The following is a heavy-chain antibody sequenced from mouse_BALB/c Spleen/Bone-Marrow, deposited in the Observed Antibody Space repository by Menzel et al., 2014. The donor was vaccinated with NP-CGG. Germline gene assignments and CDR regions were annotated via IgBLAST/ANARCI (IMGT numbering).Heavy chain of an antibody. CDR3: ARTYGSSFFAY. Sequence: VVESGASVKISCKASGYVFSSSWMNWVKQRPGQGLEWIGRIYPGDGDTNYNGKFKGKATLTADKSSSTAYMQLSNLTSVDSAVYICARTYGSSFFAYWGQGTLVTVSA. V-gene: IGHV1-82*01. CDR2: IYPGDGDT. D-gene: IGHD1-1*01. CDR1: GYVFSSSW. J-gene: IGHJ3*01.